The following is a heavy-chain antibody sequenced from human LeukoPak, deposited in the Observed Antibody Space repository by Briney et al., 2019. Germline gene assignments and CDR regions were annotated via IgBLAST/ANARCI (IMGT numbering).Heavy chain of an antibody. CDR2: VNRDGSET. CDR1: GFTLSNHW. V-gene: IGHV3-7*03. J-gene: IGHJ6*02. Sequence: GGSLRLSCAASGFTLSNHWMTWVRQVPGRGPEWGANVNRDGSETYYLDSVKGRFTISKDNAKNSLYLQMNSLRAEDTALYHCARNNGMDVWGQGTTVIVSS. CDR3: ARNNGMDV.